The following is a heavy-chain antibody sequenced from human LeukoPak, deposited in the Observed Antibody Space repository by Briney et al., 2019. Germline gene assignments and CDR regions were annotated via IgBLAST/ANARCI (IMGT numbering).Heavy chain of an antibody. CDR1: SGSISSGGYY. Sequence: SETLSLTCTVSSGSISSGGYYWSWIRQHPGKGLEWIGYIYYSGSTYYNPSLKSRLTMSLDTSKNQFSLKLSSVTAADTAVYYCAREGYGDYYFDYWGQGTLVTVSS. J-gene: IGHJ4*02. V-gene: IGHV4-31*03. CDR3: AREGYGDYYFDY. D-gene: IGHD4-17*01. CDR2: IYYSGST.